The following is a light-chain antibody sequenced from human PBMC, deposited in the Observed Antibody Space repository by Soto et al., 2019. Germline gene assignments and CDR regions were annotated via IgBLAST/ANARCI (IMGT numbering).Light chain of an antibody. CDR3: QHHNSFPFP. CDR2: GAS. CDR1: QGIAKF. Sequence: IQLTQSPSSLSASVGDSVTISCRASQGIAKFLAWYQQKPGKAPRLLIYGASTLQSGVPSRFSGSGSGTDFPLTISRLPPEDFATYYCQHHNSFPFPFGPGTKVDIK. V-gene: IGKV1-9*01. J-gene: IGKJ3*01.